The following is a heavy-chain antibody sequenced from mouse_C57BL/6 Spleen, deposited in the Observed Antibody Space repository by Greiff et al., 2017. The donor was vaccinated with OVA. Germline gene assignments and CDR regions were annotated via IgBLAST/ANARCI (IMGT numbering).Heavy chain of an antibody. CDR3: AKEGPYYSNSYYFDY. D-gene: IGHD2-5*01. CDR1: GFSLTSYG. CDR2: IWRGGST. J-gene: IGHJ2*01. Sequence: QVQLQQSGPGLVQPSQSLSITCTVSGFSLTSYGVHWVRQSPGKGLEWLGVIWRGGSTDYNAAFMSRLSITKDNSKSQVFFKMNSLQADDTAIYYCAKEGPYYSNSYYFDYWGQGTTLTVSS. V-gene: IGHV2-5*01.